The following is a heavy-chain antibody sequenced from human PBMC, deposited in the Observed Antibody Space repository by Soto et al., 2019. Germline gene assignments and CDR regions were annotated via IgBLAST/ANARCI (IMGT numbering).Heavy chain of an antibody. Sequence: QVQLVQSGAEVKKPGSSVKVSCKASGGTFSSYTISWVRQARGQGLEWIGRIIPILGIANYAQKFQGRVTITADKSTSTAYMELSSLRSEDTAVYYCARVPLLYSGYAETTFDYWGQGTLVTVSS. J-gene: IGHJ4*02. CDR3: ARVPLLYSGYAETTFDY. V-gene: IGHV1-69*02. CDR1: GGTFSSYT. CDR2: IIPILGIA. D-gene: IGHD5-12*01.